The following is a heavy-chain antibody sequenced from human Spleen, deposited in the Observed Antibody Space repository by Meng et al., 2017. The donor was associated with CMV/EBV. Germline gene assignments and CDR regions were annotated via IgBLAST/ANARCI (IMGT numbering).Heavy chain of an antibody. V-gene: IGHV3-49*04. CDR2: IRSKVYGETT. Sequence: GESLKISCAASGFIVSSNYMSWVRQAPGKGLEWVAFIRSKVYGETTEYAASVKGRFTISRADSKNIAYLQMNGLKSEDTAVYYCTKDAVSGWYPNWFDSWGQGTLVTVSS. J-gene: IGHJ5*01. CDR1: GFIVSSNY. CDR3: TKDAVSGWYPNWFDS. D-gene: IGHD6-19*01.